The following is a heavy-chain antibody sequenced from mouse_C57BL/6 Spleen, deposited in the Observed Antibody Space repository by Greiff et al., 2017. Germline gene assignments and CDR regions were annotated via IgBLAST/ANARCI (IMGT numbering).Heavy chain of an antibody. CDR2: INPNNGGT. Sequence: EVMLVESGPELVKPGASVKIPCKASGYTFTDYNMDWVKQSHGKSLAWIGDINPNNGGTIYNQKFKGKATLTVDKSSSTAYMELRSLTSEDTAVYYCARWDYSGGAMDYWGQGTSVTVSS. V-gene: IGHV1-18*01. CDR3: ARWDYSGGAMDY. J-gene: IGHJ4*01. CDR1: GYTFTDYN. D-gene: IGHD4-1*01.